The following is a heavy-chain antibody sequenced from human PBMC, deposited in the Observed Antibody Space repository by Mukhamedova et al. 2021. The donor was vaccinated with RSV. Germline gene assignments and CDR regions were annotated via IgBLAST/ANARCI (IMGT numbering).Heavy chain of an antibody. J-gene: IGHJ6*01. CDR3: ARGVIGSGSYYNV. D-gene: IGHD3-10*01. CDR2: ISSSIRTI. CDR1: GFTFSSYS. V-gene: IGHV3-48*04. Sequence: GFTFSSYSMTWVRQAPGKGLEWISYISSSIRTIYYADSVKGRFTISRDNAKNSLYLQMNSLRAEDTAVYYCARGVIGSGSYYNVW.